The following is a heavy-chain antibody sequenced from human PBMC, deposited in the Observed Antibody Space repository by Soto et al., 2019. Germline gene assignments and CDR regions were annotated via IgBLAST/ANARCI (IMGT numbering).Heavy chain of an antibody. CDR1: GYSFTNND. CDR2: MNPGSGDT. CDR3: ARNYYDSSGYSFDY. D-gene: IGHD3-22*01. V-gene: IGHV1-8*01. Sequence: ASVKVSCKASGYSFTNNDVSWVRQATGQGLEWMGWMNPGSGDTGYAQKFQGRVTMTRDTSTSTVYMELSSLRSEDTAVYYCARNYYDSSGYSFDYWGQGTLVTVSS. J-gene: IGHJ4*02.